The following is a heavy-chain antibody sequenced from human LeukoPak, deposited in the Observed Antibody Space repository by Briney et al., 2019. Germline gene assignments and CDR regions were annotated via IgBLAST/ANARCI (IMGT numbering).Heavy chain of an antibody. J-gene: IGHJ4*02. Sequence: PGGSLRLSCAASGLTFNNFAMSWVRQAPGKGLEWVSAISGSGGSTYYADSVKGRFTISRDNSKNTLYLQMNSLRAEDTAVYYCAKNVKSSGWYSDYWGQGTLVTVSS. D-gene: IGHD6-19*01. CDR3: AKNVKSSGWYSDY. V-gene: IGHV3-23*01. CDR1: GLTFNNFA. CDR2: ISGSGGST.